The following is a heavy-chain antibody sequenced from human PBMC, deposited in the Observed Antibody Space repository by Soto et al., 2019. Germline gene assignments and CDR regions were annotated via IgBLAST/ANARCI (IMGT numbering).Heavy chain of an antibody. CDR3: ALRPAILTWFDP. V-gene: IGHV3-30*03. J-gene: IGHJ5*02. CDR1: GFTFSSYG. Sequence: PGGSLRLSCAASGFTFSSYGMHWVRQAPGKGLEWVAVISYDGSNKYYADSVKGRFTISRDNSKNTLYLQMNSLRAEDTAVYYCALRPAILTWFDPWGQGTLVTVSS. CDR2: ISYDGSNK. D-gene: IGHD2-2*02.